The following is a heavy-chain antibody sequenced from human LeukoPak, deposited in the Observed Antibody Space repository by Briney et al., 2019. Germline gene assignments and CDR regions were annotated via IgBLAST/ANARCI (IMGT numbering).Heavy chain of an antibody. Sequence: PSETLSLTCAVYGGSFSGYYWSWIRQPPGKGLEWIWEINHSGSTNYNPSLKSRITISVDTSKNQFSLKLSSVTAADTAVYYCARVDLGDLYDILTGSSNYYYGMDVWGQGTTVTVSS. J-gene: IGHJ6*02. CDR1: GGSFSGYY. D-gene: IGHD3-9*01. CDR2: INHSGST. V-gene: IGHV4-34*01. CDR3: ARVDLGDLYDILTGSSNYYYGMDV.